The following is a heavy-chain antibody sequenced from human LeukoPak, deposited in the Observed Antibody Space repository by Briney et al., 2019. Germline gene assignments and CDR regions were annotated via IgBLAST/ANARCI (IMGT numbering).Heavy chain of an antibody. D-gene: IGHD3-22*01. CDR2: ISGSGGST. Sequence: GGSLRLSCAASGFTFSSYAMSWVRQAPGKGLEWVSAISGSGGSTYYADSVEGRFTISRDNSKNTLYLQMNSLRAEDTVVYYCATGDYYDSSYLWGQGTLVTVSS. J-gene: IGHJ5*02. CDR1: GFTFSSYA. V-gene: IGHV3-23*01. CDR3: ATGDYYDSSYL.